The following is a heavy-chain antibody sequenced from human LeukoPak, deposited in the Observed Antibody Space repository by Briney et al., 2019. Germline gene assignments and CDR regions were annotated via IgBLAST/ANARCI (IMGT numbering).Heavy chain of an antibody. CDR1: GFTFRSYA. V-gene: IGHV3-23*03. J-gene: IGHJ4*02. D-gene: IGHD3-10*01. CDR2: IYSGGST. CDR3: ATEQWFVNSYYFDY. Sequence: GGSLRLSCAASGFTFRSYAMSWVRQAPGKGLEWVSVIYSGGSTNYADTVKGRFTTSRHNSKKTLYLEINNLRAEDTAVYYCATEQWFVNSYYFDYWGQGTLVTVSS.